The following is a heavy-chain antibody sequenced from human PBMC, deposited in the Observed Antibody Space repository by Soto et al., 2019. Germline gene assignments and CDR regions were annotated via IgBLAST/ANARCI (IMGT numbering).Heavy chain of an antibody. CDR3: ARTVKVGATNRALDY. J-gene: IGHJ4*02. CDR2: ISAYNGNT. D-gene: IGHD1-26*01. CDR1: GYTFTSYG. V-gene: IGHV1-18*01. Sequence: GASVKVSCKASGYTFTSYGISWVRQAPGQGLEWMGWISAYNGNTNYAQKPQGRVTMTTDTSTSTAYMELRSLRSDDTAVYYCARTVKVGATNRALDYWGQGTLVTVSA.